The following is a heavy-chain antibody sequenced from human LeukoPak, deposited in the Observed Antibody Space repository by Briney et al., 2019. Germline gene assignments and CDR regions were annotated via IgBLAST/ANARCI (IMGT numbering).Heavy chain of an antibody. V-gene: IGHV1-58*01. CDR3: VGDHPNYDY. CDR1: GFTPRSA. D-gene: IGHD5-24*01. Sequence: GASVKVSCKASGFTPRSAVQWVRQAREQRLEWVGWIVVGSGYTSYAQKLQGKVTISWDMSTNTAYMELTSLTSEDTAVYYCVGDHPNYDYWGQGTLVTVSS. CDR2: IVVGSGYT. J-gene: IGHJ4*02.